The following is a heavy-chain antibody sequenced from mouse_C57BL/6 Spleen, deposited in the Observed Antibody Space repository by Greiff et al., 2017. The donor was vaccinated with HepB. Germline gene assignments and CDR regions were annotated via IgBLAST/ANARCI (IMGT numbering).Heavy chain of an antibody. CDR3: ARPALITTVVAPYYFDY. J-gene: IGHJ2*01. D-gene: IGHD1-1*01. V-gene: IGHV1-64*01. Sequence: QVQLQQPGAELVKPGASVKLSCKASGYTFTSYWMHWVKQRPGQGLEWIGMIHPNSGSTNYNEKFKSKATLTVDKSSSTAYMQLSSLTSEDSAVYYCARPALITTVVAPYYFDYWGQGTTLTVSS. CDR2: IHPNSGST. CDR1: GYTFTSYW.